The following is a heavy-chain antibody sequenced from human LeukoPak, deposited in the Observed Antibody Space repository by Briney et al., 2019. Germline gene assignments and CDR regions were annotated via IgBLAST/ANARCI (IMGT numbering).Heavy chain of an antibody. V-gene: IGHV4-59*11. CDR3: ARTQSSTSPFDY. CDR2: IYHSGTT. Sequence: SETLSFTCTVSGGSFSSHYWSWIRQPPGKSLEWIGYIYHSGTTTYNPSVESRVTISVDTPKNQFSLRLTSVTAADTAVYYCARTQSSTSPFDYWGQGTLVTVSS. CDR1: GGSFSSHY. D-gene: IGHD2-2*01. J-gene: IGHJ4*02.